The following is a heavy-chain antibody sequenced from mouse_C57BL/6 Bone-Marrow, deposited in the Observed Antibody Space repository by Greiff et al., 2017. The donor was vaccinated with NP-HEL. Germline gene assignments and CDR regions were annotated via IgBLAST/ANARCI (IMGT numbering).Heavy chain of an antibody. V-gene: IGHV1-26*01. CDR1: GYTFTDYY. CDR3: ARFGIYDGYYAMDY. Sequence: EVQLQQSGPELVKPGASVKISCKASGYTFTDYYMNWVKQSHGKSLEWIGDINPNNGGTSYKQKFKGKATLTVDKSSSTAYMELRSLTSEDSAVYYCARFGIYDGYYAMDYWGQGTAVTVSA. J-gene: IGHJ4*01. D-gene: IGHD2-3*01. CDR2: INPNNGGT.